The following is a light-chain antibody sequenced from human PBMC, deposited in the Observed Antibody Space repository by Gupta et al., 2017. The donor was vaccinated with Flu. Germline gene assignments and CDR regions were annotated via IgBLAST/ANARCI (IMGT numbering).Light chain of an antibody. CDR3: QAWDSTTGV. CDR2: KDT. Sequence: SYELTQPPSVYVSPGQTASITCSGDNLGDKYACWYQQKPGQSPVLVIYKDTKRPSGIPERFSGSNSGNTATLTISGTQAMDEADYYCQAWDSTTGVFGTGTKVTVL. J-gene: IGLJ1*01. CDR1: NLGDKY. V-gene: IGLV3-1*01.